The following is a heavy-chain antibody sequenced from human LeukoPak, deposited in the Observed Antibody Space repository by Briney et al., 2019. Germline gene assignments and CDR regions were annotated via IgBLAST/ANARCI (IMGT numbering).Heavy chain of an antibody. CDR1: GGSFSGYY. Sequence: KASETLSLTCAVYGGSFSGYYWSWIRQPPGKGLEWIGEINHSGSTNYNPSLKSRVTISVDTSKNQFSLKLSSVTAADTAVYYCARQSMVRGFDPWGQGTLVTVSS. V-gene: IGHV4-34*01. J-gene: IGHJ5*02. CDR3: ARQSMVRGFDP. D-gene: IGHD3-10*01. CDR2: INHSGST.